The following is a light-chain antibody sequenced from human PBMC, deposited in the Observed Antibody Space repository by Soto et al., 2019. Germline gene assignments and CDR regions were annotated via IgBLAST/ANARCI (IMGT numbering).Light chain of an antibody. CDR2: EVT. V-gene: IGLV2-14*01. CDR3: VSYTDTDTLV. J-gene: IGLJ1*01. Sequence: QSVLTQPASVSGSRGQSITISCAGRNTDVGQDNSVSWYQQGPGKAPKLLIFEVTNRPSGVSSRFSGSRSANTASLTISGLQPDDEGDYFCVSYTDTDTLVFGTGTKVTV. CDR1: NTDVGQDNS.